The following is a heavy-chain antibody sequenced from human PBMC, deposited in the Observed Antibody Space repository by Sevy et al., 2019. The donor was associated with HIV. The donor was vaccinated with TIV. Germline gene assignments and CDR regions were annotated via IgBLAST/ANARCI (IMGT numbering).Heavy chain of an antibody. CDR2: INPSGGST. Sequence: DSVKVSCKASGYTFTSYYMHWVRQAPGQGLEWMGIINPSGGSTSYAQKFQGRVTMTRDTSTSTVYMELSSLRSEDTAVYYCARPARTIAVAGPYPDPSFDYWGQGTLVTVSS. J-gene: IGHJ4*02. D-gene: IGHD6-19*01. CDR3: ARPARTIAVAGPYPDPSFDY. CDR1: GYTFTSYY. V-gene: IGHV1-46*03.